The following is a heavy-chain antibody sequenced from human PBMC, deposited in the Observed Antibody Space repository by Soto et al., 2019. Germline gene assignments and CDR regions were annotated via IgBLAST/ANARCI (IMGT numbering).Heavy chain of an antibody. CDR3: AHSGTYYHSGSYAY. J-gene: IGHJ4*02. CDR1: GFSLSTSGVG. D-gene: IGHD3-10*01. Sequence: QITLKESGPTLVKPTQTLTLTCTFSGFSLSTSGVGVGWIRQPPGKALEWLALIYWDDDKRYSPSLKSRLTIXKXTYXNQVVLTMTNMDPVDTATYYCAHSGTYYHSGSYAYWGQGTLVTVSS. V-gene: IGHV2-5*02. CDR2: IYWDDDK.